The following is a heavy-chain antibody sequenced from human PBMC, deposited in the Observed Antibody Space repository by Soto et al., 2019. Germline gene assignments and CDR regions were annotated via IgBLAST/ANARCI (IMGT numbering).Heavy chain of an antibody. CDR1: GFTFSSYS. V-gene: IGHV3-21*01. Sequence: GGSLSLSCAASGFTFSSYSMNWVRQAPGKGLERVSSISSSSSYIYYADSVKGRFTISRDNAKNSLYLQMNSLRAEDTAVYYYARDPGYSYGPNWFDPWGQGTLVTVSS. CDR3: ARDPGYSYGPNWFDP. D-gene: IGHD5-18*01. CDR2: ISSSSSYI. J-gene: IGHJ5*02.